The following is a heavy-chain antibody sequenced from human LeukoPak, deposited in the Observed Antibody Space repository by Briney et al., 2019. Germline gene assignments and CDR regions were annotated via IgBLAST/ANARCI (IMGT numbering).Heavy chain of an antibody. Sequence: SQTLSLTCAISGDSVSSNSAAWNWIRQSPPRGLEWLGRTYYRSKWYNDYAVSVKSRITINPDTSRNQFSLQLNSVTPEDTAVHYCARGGGSGSYLSSNWFDPWGQGTLVTVSS. J-gene: IGHJ5*02. CDR3: ARGGGSGSYLSSNWFDP. CDR2: TYYRSKWYN. D-gene: IGHD3-10*01. CDR1: GDSVSSNSAA. V-gene: IGHV6-1*01.